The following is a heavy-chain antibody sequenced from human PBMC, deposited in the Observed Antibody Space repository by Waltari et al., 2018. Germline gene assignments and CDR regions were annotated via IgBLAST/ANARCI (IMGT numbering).Heavy chain of an antibody. CDR2: IYYSGST. D-gene: IGHD3-22*01. CDR1: GGSISSYY. J-gene: IGHJ6*03. CDR3: ARATSSGYYGYYYYYMDV. Sequence: QVQLQESGPGLVKPSETLSLTCTVSGGSISSYYWSWIRQPPGQGLEWIGYIYYSGSTNYNPSLKSRVTISVDTSKNQFSLKLSSVTAADTAVYYCARATSSGYYGYYYYYMDVWGKGTTVTVSS. V-gene: IGHV4-59*01.